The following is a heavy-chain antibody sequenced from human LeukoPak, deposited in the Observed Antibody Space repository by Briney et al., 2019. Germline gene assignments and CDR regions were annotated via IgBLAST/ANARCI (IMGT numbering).Heavy chain of an antibody. J-gene: IGHJ3*02. CDR3: ARYLTGDLTTNDAFDI. CDR2: INHSGST. D-gene: IGHD7-27*01. CDR1: GGSFSGYY. V-gene: IGHV4-34*01. Sequence: PSETLSLTCAVYGGSFSGYYWSWIRQPPGNGLKWIGGINHSGSTNYNSSLKSRVTISVDTSKNQLSLKLSSVTAADTAVYYCARYLTGDLTTNDAFDIWGQGTMVTVSS.